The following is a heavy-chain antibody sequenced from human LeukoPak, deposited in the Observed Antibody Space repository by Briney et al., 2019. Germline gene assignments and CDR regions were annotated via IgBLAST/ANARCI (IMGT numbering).Heavy chain of an antibody. CDR1: GFSFSSYG. CDR2: IWYDGSQT. V-gene: IGHV3-33*06. Sequence: GGSLRLSCAAAGFSFSSYGMHWVRQAPDKGLEWVATIWYDGSQTYSADSVKGRFTISRDNSKNTVYLHMNSLRAEDTAVNYCAKDRRGFSYGYWGFDYWGQGALVTVSS. CDR3: AKDRRGFSYGYWGFDY. J-gene: IGHJ4*02. D-gene: IGHD5-18*01.